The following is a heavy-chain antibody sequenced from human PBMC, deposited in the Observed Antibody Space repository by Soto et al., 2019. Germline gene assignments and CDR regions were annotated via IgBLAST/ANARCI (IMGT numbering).Heavy chain of an antibody. Sequence: ASVKVSCKASGYTFTSYDINWVRQATGQGLERMGWMNPNSGNTGYAQKFQGRVTMTRNTSISTAYMELSSLRSEDTAVYYCARATSYPYYDFWSGYYNYYYYYYMDVWGKGTTVTVS. CDR1: GYTFTSYD. D-gene: IGHD3-3*01. J-gene: IGHJ6*03. CDR3: ARATSYPYYDFWSGYYNYYYYYYMDV. V-gene: IGHV1-8*01. CDR2: MNPNSGNT.